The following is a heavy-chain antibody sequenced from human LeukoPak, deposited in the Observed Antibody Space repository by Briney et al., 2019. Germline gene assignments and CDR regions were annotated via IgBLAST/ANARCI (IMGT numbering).Heavy chain of an antibody. Sequence: GGSLRLSCGASGFTFSSYAMSWVRQAPGKGLEWVSTINHNGDNTYYADSVKGRFTISRDNFKNTLYLQMNSLRAEDTAVYYCAKALANWGQGTLVTVTS. V-gene: IGHV3-23*01. CDR3: AKALAN. CDR2: INHNGDNT. CDR1: GFTFSSYA. J-gene: IGHJ4*02.